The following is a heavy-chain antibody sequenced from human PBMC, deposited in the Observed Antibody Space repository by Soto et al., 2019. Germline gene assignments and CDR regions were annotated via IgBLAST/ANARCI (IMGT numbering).Heavy chain of an antibody. Sequence: SETLSLTCTVSGGSITSDYWSWIRQPAGKRLEWLGRIYFSGSFNYNPSLKGRVTMSIDRSKNQVSLNLRSVTAADTAVYYCASGHSSGWPTNWFDPWGQGTLVTVSS. J-gene: IGHJ5*02. CDR1: GGSITSDY. V-gene: IGHV4-4*07. CDR3: ASGHSSGWPTNWFDP. CDR2: IYFSGSF. D-gene: IGHD6-19*01.